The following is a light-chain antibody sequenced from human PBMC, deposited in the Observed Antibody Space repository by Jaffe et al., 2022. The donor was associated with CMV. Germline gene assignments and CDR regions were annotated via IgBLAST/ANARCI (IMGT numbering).Light chain of an antibody. CDR2: KAS. CDR3: QGWGT. V-gene: IGKV1-5*03. J-gene: IGKJ1*01. CDR1: QSISSW. Sequence: DIQMTQSPSTLSASVGDRVTITCRASQSISSWLAWYQQKPGKAPKLLIYKASSLESGVPSRFSGSGSGTEFTLTISSLQPDDFATYYCQGWGTFGQGTKVEIK.